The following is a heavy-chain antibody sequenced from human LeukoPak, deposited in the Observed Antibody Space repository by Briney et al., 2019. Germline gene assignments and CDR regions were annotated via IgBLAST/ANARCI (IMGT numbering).Heavy chain of an antibody. Sequence: SGGSLRLSCAASGFTFGDYYMSWIRQAPGKGLEWVSYISSSGSPIYYADSVKGRFTVSRDNAKRSLFLQMNSLRAEDTAVYYCARCDWHYFYYYMDVWGKGTTVTISS. CDR3: ARCDWHYFYYYMDV. J-gene: IGHJ6*03. CDR2: ISSSGSPI. D-gene: IGHD2-21*02. CDR1: GFTFGDYY. V-gene: IGHV3-11*04.